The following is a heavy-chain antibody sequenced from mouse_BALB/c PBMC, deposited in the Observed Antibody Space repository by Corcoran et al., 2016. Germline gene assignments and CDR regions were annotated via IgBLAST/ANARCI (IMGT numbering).Heavy chain of an antibody. CDR1: GFNIKDTY. CDR2: IDPANGST. Sequence: EVQLQQSGAELVKPGASVKLSCTASGFNIKDTYMHWVKQRPEQGLEWIGRIDPANGSTKYDPKFQGKATMTADTSSNTVYLQLSSRTSDATAVYYCGRSREGNYVVYWGQGTTLTVSS. D-gene: IGHD2-1*01. J-gene: IGHJ2*01. CDR3: GRSREGNYVVY. V-gene: IGHV14-3*02.